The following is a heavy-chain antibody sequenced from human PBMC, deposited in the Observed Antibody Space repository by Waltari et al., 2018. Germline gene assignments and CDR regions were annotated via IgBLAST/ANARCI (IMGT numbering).Heavy chain of an antibody. CDR1: GAPSSSYA. D-gene: IGHD3-3*01. Sequence: QVQLVQSGGEVKKPASSVKVSCKASGAPSSSYAISWVRRAPGHGLEWMGGIIPIFGTANYAQQFHGRVTITAYESTSTAYMELSSLRSEDTAVYYCARGHYDFWSGYSFDYWGQGTLVTVSS. J-gene: IGHJ4*02. CDR2: IIPIFGTA. CDR3: ARGHYDFWSGYSFDY. V-gene: IGHV1-69*12.